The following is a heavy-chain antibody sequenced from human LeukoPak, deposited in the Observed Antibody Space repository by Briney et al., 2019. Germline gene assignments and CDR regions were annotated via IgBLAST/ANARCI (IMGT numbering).Heavy chain of an antibody. D-gene: IGHD6-6*01. V-gene: IGHV3-48*01. CDR1: GFIFSNYG. Sequence: GGALRLSCVASGFIFSNYGMNWVRQVPGKGLEWISYISSGSSGIYYADSVKGRFTISRDNAKNSLYLQMNSLRVEDTALYYCAGGRAFYSSYLFDYWGQGTLVTVSS. J-gene: IGHJ4*02. CDR3: AGGRAFYSSYLFDY. CDR2: ISSGSSGI.